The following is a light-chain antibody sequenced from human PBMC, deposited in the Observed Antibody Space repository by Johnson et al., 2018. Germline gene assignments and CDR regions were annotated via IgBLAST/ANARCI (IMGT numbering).Light chain of an antibody. CDR1: SSNIGNNY. J-gene: IGLJ1*01. CDR2: ENN. CDR3: GTWDSSLSAGKV. Sequence: QSVLTQPPSVSAAPGQKVTISCSGSSSNIGNNYVSWYQQLPGTAPKLLIYENNKRPSGIPDRFSGSTSSTSATLGITGLQTGDEADYYCGTWDSSLSAGKVFGTGTKVTVL. V-gene: IGLV1-51*02.